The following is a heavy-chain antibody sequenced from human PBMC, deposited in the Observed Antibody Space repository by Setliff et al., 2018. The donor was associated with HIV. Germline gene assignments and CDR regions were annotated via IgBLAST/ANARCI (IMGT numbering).Heavy chain of an antibody. CDR2: FYHGGST. D-gene: IGHD1-1*01. Sequence: SETLSLTCTVSGGSIGRSDYYWGWIRQPPGKGLEWIGSFYHGGSTYYNPYLKSRVTISVDTSKNQFSLNLSSLTAADTAVYYCARMDPRWTYNDYWGQGTLVTVSS. CDR1: GGSIGRSDYY. J-gene: IGHJ4*02. V-gene: IGHV4-39*01. CDR3: ARMDPRWTYNDY.